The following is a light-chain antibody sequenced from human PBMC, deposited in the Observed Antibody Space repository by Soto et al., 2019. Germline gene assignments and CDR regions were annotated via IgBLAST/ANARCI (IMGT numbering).Light chain of an antibody. CDR2: GAS. J-gene: IGKJ1*01. V-gene: IGKV3-15*01. CDR3: QQYNNWPPDRT. Sequence: EIVMTQSPATLSVSPGERATLSCRASQSVSSNLAWYQQKPGQAPRLHIYGASTRATGIQARFSGSGSGTEFTLTISSLQSEDFAIYFCQQYNNWPPDRTFGQGTKVEIK. CDR1: QSVSSN.